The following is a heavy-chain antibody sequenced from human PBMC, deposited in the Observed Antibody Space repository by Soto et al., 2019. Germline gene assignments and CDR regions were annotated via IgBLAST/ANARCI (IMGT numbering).Heavy chain of an antibody. V-gene: IGHV3-30*18. J-gene: IGHJ4*01. CDR2: ISNDGSNK. Sequence: HPGGFLRLSCADSGFVFSSYDMHWVRQAPGKGLEWVAVISNDGSNKDYADSVKGRFTISRDNSKITLYLQMNGLRAEDTAVYYCAKGKTIFGVVVVSEYWGQGTLVTVSS. CDR3: AKGKTIFGVVVVSEY. CDR1: GFVFSSYD. D-gene: IGHD3-3*01.